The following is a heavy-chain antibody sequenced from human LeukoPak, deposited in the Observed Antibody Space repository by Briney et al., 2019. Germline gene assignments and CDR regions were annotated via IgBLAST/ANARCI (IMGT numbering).Heavy chain of an antibody. V-gene: IGHV3-23*01. Sequence: GGSLRLSCAASGFTFTSYAMSWVPQAPGKGLEWVSAISGSGGSTYYADSVKGRFTISRDNSKSTLYLQMNSLRAEDTAVYYCAKLLRSGYYYFDYWGQGTLVTVSS. CDR2: ISGSGGST. J-gene: IGHJ4*02. CDR1: GFTFTSYA. CDR3: AKLLRSGYYYFDY. D-gene: IGHD3-3*01.